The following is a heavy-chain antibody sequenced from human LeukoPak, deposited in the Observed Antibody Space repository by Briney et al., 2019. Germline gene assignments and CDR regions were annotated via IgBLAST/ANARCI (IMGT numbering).Heavy chain of an antibody. CDR3: PRVPHRGKLIFYFDC. CDR2: INPNSGGT. V-gene: IGHV1-2*02. J-gene: IGHJ4*02. D-gene: IGHD1-26*01. CDR1: GYTFTGYY. Sequence: GASVKVSCKASGYTFTGYYMHWVRQAPGQGREWMGWINPNSGGTNYAQKFQGRVTMTRDTYISTAYMALNRLRSDDTAVCLCPRVPHRGKLIFYFDCWGKGTLVTVSS.